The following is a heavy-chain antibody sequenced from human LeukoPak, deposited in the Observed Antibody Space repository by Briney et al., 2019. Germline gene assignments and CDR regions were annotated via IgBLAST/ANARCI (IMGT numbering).Heavy chain of an antibody. Sequence: PGGSLRLSCAASGFTFSSYWISWVRQAPGKGLEWVANINQDGSKKYYVDSVRGRFTISRDNAKNSLYLQMNSLRAEDTAVYYCAISSAVATVGYWGQGTLVTVSS. CDR3: AISSAVATVGY. J-gene: IGHJ4*02. CDR2: INQDGSKK. CDR1: GFTFSSYW. V-gene: IGHV3-7*01. D-gene: IGHD4-23*01.